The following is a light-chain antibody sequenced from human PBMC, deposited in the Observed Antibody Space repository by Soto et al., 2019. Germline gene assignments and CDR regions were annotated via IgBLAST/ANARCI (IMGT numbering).Light chain of an antibody. V-gene: IGKV3-11*01. CDR3: HQRQYWPPIT. J-gene: IGKJ5*01. CDR2: DAS. Sequence: EIVLTQSPGTLSLSPGERATLSCMTSLSVSVYLDWYQQKPGQAPRLLISDASNRATGIPARFSGSGSGTDFTLTISSLEPEDFAVYYCHQRQYWPPITFGQGTRLEIK. CDR1: LSVSVY.